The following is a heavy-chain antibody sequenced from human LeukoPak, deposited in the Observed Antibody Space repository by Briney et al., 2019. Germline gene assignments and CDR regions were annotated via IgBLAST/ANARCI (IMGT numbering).Heavy chain of an antibody. V-gene: IGHV3-11*04. CDR1: GFTFSDYY. CDR3: ARGHWGLDC. CDR2: ISNSDNTI. D-gene: IGHD3-16*01. Sequence: GGSLRLSCAASGFTFSDYYMRWIRQAPGKGLEWVSYISNSDNTIYYADSVKGRFTISRDNAKNSLYLQMNSLRAEDTAVYYCARGHWGLDCWGQGTLVTVSS. J-gene: IGHJ4*02.